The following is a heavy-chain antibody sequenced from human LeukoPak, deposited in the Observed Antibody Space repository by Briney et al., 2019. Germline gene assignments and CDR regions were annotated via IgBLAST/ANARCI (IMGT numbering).Heavy chain of an antibody. CDR2: ISNDGGKQ. D-gene: IGHD5-24*01. Sequence: GGSLRPSCVASGVTFSAYGMQWGRQAPGKGLEWVAGISNDGGKQYYSNPVKGRFTISRNSSTTTLYLQMNSLRPHDTPLYSCANDLATLFLASVVWGVGAMGTVSS. CDR3: ANDLATLFLASVV. V-gene: IGHV3-30*18. J-gene: IGHJ3*01. CDR1: GVTFSAYG.